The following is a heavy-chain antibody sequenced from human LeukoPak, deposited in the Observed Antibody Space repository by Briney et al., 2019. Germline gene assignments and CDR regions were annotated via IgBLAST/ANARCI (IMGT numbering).Heavy chain of an antibody. CDR2: IYYSGST. V-gene: IGHV4-59*08. Sequence: SETLSLTCTVSGGSMSPYHWGWIRQPPGKGLEWTGYIYYSGSTNYNPSLKSRVTISVDTSKNQFSLKLSSVTAADTAVYYCARAKVGATPLGVYFDHWGQGTLVTVSS. D-gene: IGHD1-26*01. J-gene: IGHJ4*02. CDR1: GGSMSPYH. CDR3: ARAKVGATPLGVYFDH.